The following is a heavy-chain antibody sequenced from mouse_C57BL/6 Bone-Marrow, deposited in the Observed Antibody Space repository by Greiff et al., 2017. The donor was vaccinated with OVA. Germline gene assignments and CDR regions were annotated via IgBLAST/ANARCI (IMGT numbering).Heavy chain of an antibody. J-gene: IGHJ1*03. V-gene: IGHV1-54*01. CDR1: GYAFTNYL. Sequence: VMLVESGAELVRPGTSVKVSCKASGYAFTNYLIEWVKQRPGQGLEWIGVINPGSGGTNYNEKFRGKATLTADKSSSTAYMQRSSLTSEDAAVYFCARRGTPTNFDVWGTGTTVTVSS. D-gene: IGHD1-1*01. CDR3: ARRGTPTNFDV. CDR2: INPGSGGT.